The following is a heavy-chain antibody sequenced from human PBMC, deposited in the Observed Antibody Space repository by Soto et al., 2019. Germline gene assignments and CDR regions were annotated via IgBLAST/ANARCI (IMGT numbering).Heavy chain of an antibody. J-gene: IGHJ4*02. CDR2: MQPSTGRT. D-gene: IGHD1-26*01. Sequence: SVKVSCKASGYRFTILDINCLRQTAGQGLEWMGWMQPSTGRTGYAQKFQGRVTMTRDTSINTAYMELTTLTSDDTAFYYCARGVSAGVDYWGQGTLVTVSS. V-gene: IGHV1-8*01. CDR1: GYRFTILD. CDR3: ARGVSAGVDY.